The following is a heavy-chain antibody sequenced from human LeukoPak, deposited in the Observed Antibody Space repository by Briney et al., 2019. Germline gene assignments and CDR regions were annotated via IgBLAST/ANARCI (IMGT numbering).Heavy chain of an antibody. Sequence: GGSLRLSCAASGFTFSSYEMNWVRQAPGKGLEWVAVIWYDGSNKYYADSVKGRFTISRDNSKNTLYLQMNSLRAEDTAVYYCAKGPQWLYGGDAFDIWGQGTMVTVSS. V-gene: IGHV3-33*06. CDR2: IWYDGSNK. CDR1: GFTFSSYE. D-gene: IGHD5-12*01. J-gene: IGHJ3*02. CDR3: AKGPQWLYGGDAFDI.